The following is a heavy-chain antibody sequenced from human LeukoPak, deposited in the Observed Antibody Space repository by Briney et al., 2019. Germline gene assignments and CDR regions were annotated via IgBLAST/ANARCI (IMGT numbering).Heavy chain of an antibody. CDR3: TRSGYRHPYHFDS. D-gene: IGHD3-22*01. J-gene: IGHJ4*02. V-gene: IGHV3-21*04. CDR1: GFTFSSYN. CDR2: ITSGSSYI. Sequence: PGGSLRLSCAASGFTFSSYNMNWVRQAPGKGLEGVSSITSGSSYIYYADSVKGRFTISRDNSKNTLSLQMNSLRAEDTAIYYCTRSGYRHPYHFDSWGQGTLVTVSS.